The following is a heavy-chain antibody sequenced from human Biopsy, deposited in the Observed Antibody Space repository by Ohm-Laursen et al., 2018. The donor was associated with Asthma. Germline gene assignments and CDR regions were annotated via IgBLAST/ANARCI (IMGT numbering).Heavy chain of an antibody. J-gene: IGHJ4*02. Sequence: SLRLSCAASGFTFGNYAMAWVRQAPGKGLEWVAVISYDGNHKFYEDSVKGRFTISRDNSKNTLYLQMNSLRTEDTAVYYCAKRRGYSGHDNDYWGQGTLVIVSS. CDR1: GFTFGNYA. D-gene: IGHD5-12*01. V-gene: IGHV3-30*18. CDR3: AKRRGYSGHDNDY. CDR2: ISYDGNHK.